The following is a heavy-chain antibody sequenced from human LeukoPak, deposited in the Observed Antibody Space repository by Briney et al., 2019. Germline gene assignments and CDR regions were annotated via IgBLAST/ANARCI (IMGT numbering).Heavy chain of an antibody. CDR3: ARVAVAGKNWIDP. CDR1: GYTFTSYA. J-gene: IGHJ5*02. D-gene: IGHD6-19*01. CDR2: INAGNGNT. V-gene: IGHV1-3*01. Sequence: GASVKVSCKASGYTFTSYAMHWVRQAPGQRLEWMGWINAGNGNTKYSQKFQGRVTITRDTSASTAYMELSSLRSEDTAVYYCARVAVAGKNWIDPWGQGTLVTVSS.